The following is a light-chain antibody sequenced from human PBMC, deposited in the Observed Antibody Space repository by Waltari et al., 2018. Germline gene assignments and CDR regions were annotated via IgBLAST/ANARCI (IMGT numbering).Light chain of an antibody. CDR1: KSIGRY. V-gene: IGKV3-11*01. CDR2: AAT. J-gene: IGKJ4*01. Sequence: RASKSIGRYFTVCQQKPGQAPRLLIYAATNRGTGMPASFSGYESGTDCTLTISSLEPEDFAVYYCQQRSDWPLTFGGGTKVEIK. CDR3: QQRSDWPLT.